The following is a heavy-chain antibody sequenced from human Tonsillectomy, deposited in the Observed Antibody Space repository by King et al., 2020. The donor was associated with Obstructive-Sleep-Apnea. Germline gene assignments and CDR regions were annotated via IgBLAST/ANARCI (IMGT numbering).Heavy chain of an antibody. Sequence: QLQESGPGLVKPSETLSLTCTVSGGSISDYYWIWIRQSPGEGLEWIGYIYDTGSTNYNPSLTSRVTISVDTSKNQFSLKLSSVTAADTAVYYCARASRWAVTTYCFDYWGQGTLVTVSS. V-gene: IGHV4-59*01. D-gene: IGHD4-17*01. CDR1: GGSISDYY. CDR3: ARASRWAVTTYCFDY. J-gene: IGHJ4*02. CDR2: IYDTGST.